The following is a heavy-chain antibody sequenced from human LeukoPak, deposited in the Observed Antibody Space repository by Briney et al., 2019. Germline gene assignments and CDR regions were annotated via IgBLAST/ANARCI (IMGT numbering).Heavy chain of an antibody. Sequence: GGSLRLSCAASGFTVSSNYMSWVRQAPGKGLEWVSVIYSGGSTYYADPVKGRFTISRDNSKNTLYLQRNSLRAEDTAVYYCARAFPYSSGWHDAFDIWGQGTMVTVSS. D-gene: IGHD6-19*01. V-gene: IGHV3-66*02. CDR1: GFTVSSNY. CDR2: IYSGGST. CDR3: ARAFPYSSGWHDAFDI. J-gene: IGHJ3*02.